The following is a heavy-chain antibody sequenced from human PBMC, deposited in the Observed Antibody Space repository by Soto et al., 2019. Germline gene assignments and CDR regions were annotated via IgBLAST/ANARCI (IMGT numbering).Heavy chain of an antibody. D-gene: IGHD3-22*01. CDR2: ISGSGGST. CDR3: ARDKLSYDSSGYYGY. Sequence: PGGSLRLSCAASGFTFSSYAMSWVRQAPGKGLEWVSAISGSGGSTYYADSVKGRFTISRDISKNTVYLQMNSVRAEDTAVYFCARDKLSYDSSGYYGYWGQGSLVTVYS. J-gene: IGHJ4*02. CDR1: GFTFSSYA. V-gene: IGHV3-23*01.